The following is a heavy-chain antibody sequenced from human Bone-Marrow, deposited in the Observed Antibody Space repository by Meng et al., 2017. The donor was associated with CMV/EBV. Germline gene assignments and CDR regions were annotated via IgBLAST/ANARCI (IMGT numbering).Heavy chain of an antibody. Sequence: SVKVSCKASGGTFSSYAISWVRQAPGQGLEWMGGIIPIFGTANYAQKFQGRVTITTDESTSTAYMELSSLRSEDTAVYYCAKDFPGRNRVFDGHYGMDVWGQGTTVTVSS. CDR2: IIPIFGTA. CDR3: AKDFPGRNRVFDGHYGMDV. CDR1: GGTFSSYA. J-gene: IGHJ6*02. D-gene: IGHD2-8*01. V-gene: IGHV1-69*05.